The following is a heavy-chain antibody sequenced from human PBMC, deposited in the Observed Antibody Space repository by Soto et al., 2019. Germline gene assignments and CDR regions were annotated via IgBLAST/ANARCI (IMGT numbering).Heavy chain of an antibody. J-gene: IGHJ6*02. D-gene: IGHD2-15*01. CDR2: IIPIFGTA. CDR1: GGTFSRYA. V-gene: IGHV1-69*13. Sequence: GASVKVSCKASGGTFSRYAISWVRPAPGQGLEWMGGIIPIFGTANYAQKFQGRVTITADESTSTAYMELSSLKSEDTAVYYCARDPVGGSSHIWYGMAVWGQGTTVTVSS. CDR3: ARDPVGGSSHIWYGMAV.